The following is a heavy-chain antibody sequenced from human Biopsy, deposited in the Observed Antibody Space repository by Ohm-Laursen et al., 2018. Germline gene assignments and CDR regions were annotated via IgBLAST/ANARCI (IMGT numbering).Heavy chain of an antibody. CDR1: GGTFSNYG. CDR3: ATKLTGYFHH. Sequence: SSVKVSRKAPGGTFSNYGVNWVRQAPGQGLEWLGGKIPILGTENYAQKFQDRVTVAADTSTSTATMELRSLRSDDTAVYYCATKLTGYFHHWGQGTLVIVSS. D-gene: IGHD3-9*01. CDR2: KIPILGTE. V-gene: IGHV1-69*06. J-gene: IGHJ1*01.